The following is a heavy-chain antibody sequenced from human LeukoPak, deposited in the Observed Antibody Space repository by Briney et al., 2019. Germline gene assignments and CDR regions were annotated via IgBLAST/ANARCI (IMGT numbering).Heavy chain of an antibody. V-gene: IGHV4-39*07. CDR1: GGSISSSGYY. CDR2: IYYSGSS. D-gene: IGHD3-22*01. J-gene: IGHJ4*02. Sequence: SETLSLTCTVSGGSISSSGYYWGWVRQPPGKELEWIGSIYYSGSSHYNPSLKSRVTISVDTSKNQFSLKLSSVTAADTAVYYCAAESSGYLPIDYWGQGTLVTVSS. CDR3: AAESSGYLPIDY.